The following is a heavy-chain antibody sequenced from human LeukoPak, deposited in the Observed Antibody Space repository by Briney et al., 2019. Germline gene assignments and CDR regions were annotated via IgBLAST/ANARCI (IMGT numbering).Heavy chain of an antibody. D-gene: IGHD2-2*01. Sequence: GGSLRLSCAASGFTFSSYGMHWVRQAPGKGLEWVSYISSSGTTIYYADSVKGRFTISRDNAKNSLYLQMKSLRAEDTAVYYCARSEYCSSTSCSPYGMDVWGQGTTVTVSS. CDR1: GFTFSSYG. V-gene: IGHV3-48*04. CDR2: ISSSGTTI. CDR3: ARSEYCSSTSCSPYGMDV. J-gene: IGHJ6*02.